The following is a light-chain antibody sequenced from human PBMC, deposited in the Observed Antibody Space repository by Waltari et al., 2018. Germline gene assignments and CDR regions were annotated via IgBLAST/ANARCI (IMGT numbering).Light chain of an antibody. CDR3: MQATHWPFT. V-gene: IGKV2-30*01. J-gene: IGKJ4*01. CDR2: KVS. CDR1: QSLVYRDGNDY. Sequence: DVVMTQSPLSLPVTLGQPASISCRSSQSLVYRDGNDYLNWFHQRPGQSPRRLFYKVSNRDSGVPDRFSGSWSGTDFTLKISRGEDEDVGVYFWMQATHWPFTFGGGIKVEI.